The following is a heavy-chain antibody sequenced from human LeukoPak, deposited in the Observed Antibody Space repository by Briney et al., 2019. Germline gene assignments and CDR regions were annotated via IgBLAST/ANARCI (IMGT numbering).Heavy chain of an antibody. J-gene: IGHJ5*02. CDR1: GGSFSGYY. CDR2: INHSGST. CDR3: ARVLRYGYGYVRWFDP. V-gene: IGHV4-34*01. D-gene: IGHD5-18*01. Sequence: PSETLSLTCAVYGGSFSGYYWSWIRQPPGKGLEWIGEINHSGSTNYNPSLKSRVTISVDTSKNQFSLKLSSVTAADTAVYYCARVLRYGYGYVRWFDPWGQGTLVTVSS.